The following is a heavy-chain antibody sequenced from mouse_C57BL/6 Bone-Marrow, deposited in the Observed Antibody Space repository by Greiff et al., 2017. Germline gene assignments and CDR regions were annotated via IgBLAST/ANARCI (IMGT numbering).Heavy chain of an antibody. Sequence: EVKLMESEGGLVQPGSSMKLSCKASGFTFSDYYMAWVRQVPEKGLEWVAKINYDGSSTYYLDSLKGLFSISRDNAKNTLYMQMSSLKSEDTATYFWARLLRRYYFDYWGQGTTLTVSS. CDR3: ARLLRRYYFDY. D-gene: IGHD1-1*01. CDR1: GFTFSDYY. CDR2: INYDGSST. V-gene: IGHV5-16*01. J-gene: IGHJ2*01.